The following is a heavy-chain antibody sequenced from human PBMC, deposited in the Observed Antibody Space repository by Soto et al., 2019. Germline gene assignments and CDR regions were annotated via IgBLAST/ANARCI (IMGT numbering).Heavy chain of an antibody. J-gene: IGHJ3*02. D-gene: IGHD2-15*01. CDR3: AKDWGYCRGGSCFGVGHDSFYI. CDR2: ISGSGGST. V-gene: IGHV3-23*01. CDR1: GFTFSSYA. Sequence: GGSLRLSCAASGFTFSSYAMSCVRQAPGKGLEWVSAISGSGGSTYYADSVKGRFTISRDNSKNTLYLQMNSLRAEDTAVYYSAKDWGYCRGGSCFGVGHDSFYIWGQGKMVTVSS.